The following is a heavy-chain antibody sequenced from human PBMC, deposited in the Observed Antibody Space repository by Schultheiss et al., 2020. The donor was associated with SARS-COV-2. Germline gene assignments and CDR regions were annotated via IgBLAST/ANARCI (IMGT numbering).Heavy chain of an antibody. Sequence: GGSLRLSCAASGFTFSDYYMSWIRQAPGKGLKWVANIKQDGSEKYYVDSVKGRFTISRDNAKNSLYLQMNSLRAEDTAVYYCVAILTDYPSFTYYFDYWGQGTLVTVSS. CDR2: IKQDGSEK. J-gene: IGHJ4*02. CDR1: GFTFSDYY. CDR3: VAILTDYPSFTYYFDY. V-gene: IGHV3-7*01. D-gene: IGHD3-9*01.